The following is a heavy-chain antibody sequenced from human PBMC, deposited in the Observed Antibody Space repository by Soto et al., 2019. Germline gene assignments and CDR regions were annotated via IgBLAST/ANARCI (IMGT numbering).Heavy chain of an antibody. D-gene: IGHD5-18*01. CDR1: GGSISSGGYY. CDR3: ARSGYSYGPNPLLY. CDR2: IYYSGST. V-gene: IGHV4-31*03. Sequence: QVQLQESGPGLVKPSQTLSLTCTVSGGSISSGGYYWSWIRQHPGKGLEWIGYIYYSGSTYYNPSIKSRATISVDTSKNQFSLKLSSVTAADTAVYYCARSGYSYGPNPLLYWGQGTLVTVSS. J-gene: IGHJ4*02.